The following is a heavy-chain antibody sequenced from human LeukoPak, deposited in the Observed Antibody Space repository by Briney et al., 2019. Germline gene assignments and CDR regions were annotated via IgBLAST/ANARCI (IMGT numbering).Heavy chain of an antibody. CDR2: ISSSGSTI. CDR3: ARDSGSPAQFDP. CDR1: GFTFSDYY. J-gene: IGHJ5*02. V-gene: IGHV3-11*01. Sequence: GGSLRLSCAASGFTFSDYYMSWIRQAPGKGLERVSYISSSGSTIYYADSVKSRFTISRDNAKNSLYLQMNSLRAEDTAVYYCARDSGSPAQFDPWGQGTLVTVSS. D-gene: IGHD1-26*01.